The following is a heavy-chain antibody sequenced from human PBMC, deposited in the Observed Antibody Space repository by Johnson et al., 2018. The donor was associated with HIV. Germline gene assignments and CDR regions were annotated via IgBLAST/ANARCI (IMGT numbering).Heavy chain of an antibody. D-gene: IGHD2-21*01. V-gene: IGHV3-7*03. CDR2: VKQDGSET. CDR3: TLVGLEGSDAFDI. J-gene: IGHJ3*02. CDR1: GFTFSSYW. Sequence: MQLVESGGGLVQPGGSLRLSCAASGFTFSSYWMAWVRQAPGKGLEWVANVKQDGSETYYVDSVKVQFTISRDDSKSIAYLQMNSLKTEDTAVYYCTLVGLEGSDAFDIWGQGTMVTVSS.